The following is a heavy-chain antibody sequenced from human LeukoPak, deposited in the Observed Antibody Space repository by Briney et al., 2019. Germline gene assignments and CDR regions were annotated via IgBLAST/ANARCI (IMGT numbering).Heavy chain of an antibody. V-gene: IGHV1-18*01. Sequence: GASVKVSCKASGYTFTSYGISWVRQAPGQGLEWMGWISAYNGNTNYAQKLQGRVTMTTDTSTSTAYMELRSLRSEDTAVYYCATGYCSSTSCLPFDYWGQGTLVTVSS. CDR1: GYTFTSYG. D-gene: IGHD2-2*01. CDR3: ATGYCSSTSCLPFDY. J-gene: IGHJ4*02. CDR2: ISAYNGNT.